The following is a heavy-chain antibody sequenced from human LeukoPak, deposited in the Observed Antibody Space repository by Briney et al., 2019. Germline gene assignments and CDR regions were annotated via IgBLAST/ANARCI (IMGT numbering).Heavy chain of an antibody. CDR3: ARDAAVAGLFDP. CDR1: GFTFSSYA. CDR2: ISYDGSNK. V-gene: IGHV3-30-3*01. D-gene: IGHD6-19*01. J-gene: IGHJ5*02. Sequence: GALRLSCAASGFTFSSYAMHWVRQAPGKGLEWVAVISYDGSNKYYADSVKGRFTISRDNSKNTLYLQMNSLRAEDTAVYYCARDAAVAGLFDPWGQGTLVTVSS.